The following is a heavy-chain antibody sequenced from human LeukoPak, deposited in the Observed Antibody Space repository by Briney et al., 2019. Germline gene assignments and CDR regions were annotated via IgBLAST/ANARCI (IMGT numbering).Heavy chain of an antibody. V-gene: IGHV3-7*01. D-gene: IGHD5-18*01. J-gene: IGHJ4*02. CDR1: GFTFSSYW. Sequence: GGSLRFSCAASGFTFSSYWMSWVRQAPGKGLEWVANIKQDGSEKYYVDSVKGRFTISRDNAKNSLYLQMNSLRAEDTAVYYCATSVDTKSYYFDYWGQGTLVTVSS. CDR2: IKQDGSEK. CDR3: ATSVDTKSYYFDY.